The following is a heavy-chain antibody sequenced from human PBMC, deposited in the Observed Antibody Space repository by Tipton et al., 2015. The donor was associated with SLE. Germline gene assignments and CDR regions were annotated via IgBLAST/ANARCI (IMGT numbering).Heavy chain of an antibody. V-gene: IGHV4-4*07. D-gene: IGHD1-26*01. CDR1: GGSISSYY. CDR3: ARDRVVGAIGWFDP. Sequence: TLSLTCTVSGGSISSYYWSWIRQPVGKGLEWIGRIYTSGSTNYNPSLKSRVTMSVDTSKNQFPLTLSSVTAADTAVYYCARDRVVGAIGWFDPWGQGTLVTVSS. CDR2: IYTSGST. J-gene: IGHJ5*02.